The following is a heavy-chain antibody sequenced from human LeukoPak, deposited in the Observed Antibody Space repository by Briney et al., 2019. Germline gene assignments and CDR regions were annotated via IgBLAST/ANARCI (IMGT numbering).Heavy chain of an antibody. CDR2: ISSSSSTI. V-gene: IGHV3-48*03. CDR1: GFTFSSYE. D-gene: IGHD3-22*01. J-gene: IGHJ4*02. CDR3: AKSGSSGYLNSFDY. Sequence: PGGSLRLSCAASGFTFSSYEMNWVRQAPGKGLEWVSYISSSSSTIYYADSVKGRFTISRDNSKNTLYLQMNSLRAEDTAVYYCAKSGSSGYLNSFDYWGQGTLVTVSS.